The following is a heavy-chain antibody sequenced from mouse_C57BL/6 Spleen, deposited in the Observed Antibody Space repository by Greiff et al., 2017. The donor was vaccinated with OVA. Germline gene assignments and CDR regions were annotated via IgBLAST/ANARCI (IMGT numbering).Heavy chain of an antibody. CDR2: IYPRSGNT. CDR1: GYTFTSYG. Sequence: QVHVKQSGAELARPGASVKLSCKASGYTFTSYGISWVKQRTGQGLEWIGAIYPRSGNTYYNEKFKGKATLTADKSSSTAYMELRSLTSEDSAVYFCAFITTVVPYWYFDVWGTGTTVTVSS. D-gene: IGHD1-1*01. V-gene: IGHV1-81*01. CDR3: AFITTVVPYWYFDV. J-gene: IGHJ1*03.